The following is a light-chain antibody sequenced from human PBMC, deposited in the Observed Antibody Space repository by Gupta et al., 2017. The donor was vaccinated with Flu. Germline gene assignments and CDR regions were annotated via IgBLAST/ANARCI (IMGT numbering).Light chain of an antibody. CDR2: EGN. V-gene: IGLV2-23*01. Sequence: QSALTQPASVSGSPGQSLTISCTGTSSEVGSYNLVSWYQQHAGKAPKLMIYEGNKRPSGVSNRFSGSKSGNTASLTISGLQAEDEADYYCCSYAGRSSVVFGGGTKLTVL. CDR1: SSEVGSYNL. CDR3: CSYAGRSSVV. J-gene: IGLJ2*01.